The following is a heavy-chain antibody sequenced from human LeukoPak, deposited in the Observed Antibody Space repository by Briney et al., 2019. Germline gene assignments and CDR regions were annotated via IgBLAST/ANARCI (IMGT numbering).Heavy chain of an antibody. Sequence: SETLSLTCIVSGSSVSTFYWSWLRQSPGTRLEWIGFVHDTGSTAYNPSLKSRVTISLETSKNQLSLMLTSVTAADTAMYYCARGSTDVYWYLDVWGRGTLVTVSS. CDR3: ARGSTDVYWYLDV. CDR2: VHDTGST. V-gene: IGHV4-59*02. J-gene: IGHJ2*01. D-gene: IGHD1-26*01. CDR1: GSSVSTFY.